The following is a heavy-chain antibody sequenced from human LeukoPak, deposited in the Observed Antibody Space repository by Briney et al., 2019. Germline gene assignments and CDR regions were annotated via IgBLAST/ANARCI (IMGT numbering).Heavy chain of an antibody. CDR2: IYYSGST. D-gene: IGHD3-22*01. CDR1: GGSISSHY. Sequence: SETLSLTCTVSGGSISSHYWSWIRQPPGKGLEWIGYIYYSGSTNYNPSLKSRVTISVDTSKNQFSLKLSSVTAADTAVYYCARDLGYYDSSGYKRDAFDIWGQGTMVTVSS. J-gene: IGHJ3*02. V-gene: IGHV4-59*11. CDR3: ARDLGYYDSSGYKRDAFDI.